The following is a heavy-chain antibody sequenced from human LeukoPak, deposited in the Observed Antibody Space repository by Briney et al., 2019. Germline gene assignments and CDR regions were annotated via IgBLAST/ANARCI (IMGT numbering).Heavy chain of an antibody. CDR3: THKYYDFWSGYYADY. Sequence: GGSLRLSCAASGFTFSNAWMSWVRQAPGKGLEWVGRIKSKTDGGTTDYAAPVKGRFTISRDDSKNTLYLQMNSLKTADTAVYYCTHKYYDFWSGYYADYWGQGTLVTVSS. CDR1: GFTFSNAW. J-gene: IGHJ4*02. CDR2: IKSKTDGGTT. D-gene: IGHD3-3*01. V-gene: IGHV3-15*01.